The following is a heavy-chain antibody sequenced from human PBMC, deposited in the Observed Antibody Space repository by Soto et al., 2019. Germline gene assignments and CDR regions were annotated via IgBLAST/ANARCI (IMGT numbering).Heavy chain of an antibody. V-gene: IGHV4-34*01. J-gene: IGHJ4*02. Sequence: QVQLQQWGAGLLKPSETLSLTCTVYGGSFSGNYWSWIRQPPGMGLEWIGGISHSGSGTNYNPSLKSRLTISVDTSKNQFSLKLSSVSAADTARYYCARGHLPGGNTFYYDYWGQGTLVTVSS. CDR1: GGSFSGNY. CDR3: ARGHLPGGNTFYYDY. CDR2: ISHSGSGT. D-gene: IGHD2-15*01.